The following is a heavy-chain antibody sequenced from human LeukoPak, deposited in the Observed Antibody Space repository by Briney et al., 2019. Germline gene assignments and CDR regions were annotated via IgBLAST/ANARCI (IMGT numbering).Heavy chain of an antibody. D-gene: IGHD1-26*01. CDR2: IWNDGSNK. J-gene: IGHJ4*02. V-gene: IGHV3-33*08. Sequence: GGSLRLSCTASGFTFSDFWMTWVRQAPGKGLEWVAVIWNDGSNKYYADSVKGRFTISRDNSKNTLFLQMNSLRAEDTAVYYCARASGSYDYWGQGTLVTVSS. CDR1: GFTFSDFW. CDR3: ARASGSYDY.